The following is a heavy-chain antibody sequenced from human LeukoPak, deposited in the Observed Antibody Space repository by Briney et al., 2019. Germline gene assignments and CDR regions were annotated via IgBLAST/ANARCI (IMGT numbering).Heavy chain of an antibody. J-gene: IGHJ4*02. CDR3: ARRAGAYSHPYDY. CDR2: IRYDGSNK. V-gene: IGHV3-30*02. Sequence: HPGGSLRLSCAASGFTFSSYGMHWVRQAPGKGLEWVAFIRYDGSNKNYADSVKGRFTISRDNSKNTLYLQMNSLRAEDTAVYYCARRAGAYSHPYDYWGQGTLVTVSS. D-gene: IGHD4/OR15-4a*01. CDR1: GFTFSSYG.